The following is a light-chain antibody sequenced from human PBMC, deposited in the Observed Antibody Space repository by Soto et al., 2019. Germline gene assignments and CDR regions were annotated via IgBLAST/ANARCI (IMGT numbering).Light chain of an antibody. Sequence: EIVMTQSPATLSVSPGESATLSCRASKSISRELAWYQQKPGQPPRLLIYGASTRATGVPARFTGSGSGSDFTLTISGLQSEDFAVYYCQQGHNWPLTFGQGTRLEI. CDR1: KSISRE. CDR3: QQGHNWPLT. J-gene: IGKJ2*01. CDR2: GAS. V-gene: IGKV3-15*01.